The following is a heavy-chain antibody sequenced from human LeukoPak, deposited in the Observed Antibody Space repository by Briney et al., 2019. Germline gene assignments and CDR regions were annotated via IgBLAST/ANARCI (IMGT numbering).Heavy chain of an antibody. Sequence: GASVKVSCKASGYTFTNYDINWVRQATGQGLEWMGWMNPNSGNTCYAQKFQGRVTITRNTAISTAYMELTSLRSEDTAVYYCARGPSYDFWSGLYYYYMDVWGKGTTVTVSS. CDR3: ARGPSYDFWSGLYYYYMDV. V-gene: IGHV1-8*03. J-gene: IGHJ6*03. CDR2: MNPNSGNT. D-gene: IGHD3-3*01. CDR1: GYTFTNYD.